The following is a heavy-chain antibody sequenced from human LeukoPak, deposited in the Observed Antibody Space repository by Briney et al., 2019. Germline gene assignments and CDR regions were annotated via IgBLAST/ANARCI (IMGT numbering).Heavy chain of an antibody. D-gene: IGHD6-19*01. V-gene: IGHV3-23*01. J-gene: IGHJ4*02. Sequence: GGSLRLSCVGSGFTFSDYAMNWVRQTPGKGLEWISSLGARGDIFYADSVQGRFTISRDNSNNAAHLQMNSLRPEDTAIYYCTKRGPGPVAGSYAFWGQGTLVTASS. CDR1: GFTFSDYA. CDR3: TKRGPGPVAGSYAF. CDR2: LGARGDI.